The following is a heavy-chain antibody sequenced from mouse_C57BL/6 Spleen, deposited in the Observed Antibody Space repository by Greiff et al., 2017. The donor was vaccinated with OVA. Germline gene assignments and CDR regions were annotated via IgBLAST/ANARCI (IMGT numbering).Heavy chain of an antibody. CDR1: GFSLTSYG. CDR3: AREAYYYGSSPPDY. D-gene: IGHD1-1*01. CDR2: IWSGGST. Sequence: QVQLHQSGPGLVQPSQSLSITCTVSGFSLTSYGVHWVRQSPGQGLAWLGVIWSGGSTDYNAAFLSSLSISKDNSKSQVFLKMNSLQADDTAIYYCAREAYYYGSSPPDYWGQGTTLTVSS. J-gene: IGHJ2*01. V-gene: IGHV2-2*01.